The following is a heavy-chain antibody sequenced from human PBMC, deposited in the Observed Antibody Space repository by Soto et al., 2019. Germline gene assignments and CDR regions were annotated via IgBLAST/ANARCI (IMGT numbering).Heavy chain of an antibody. V-gene: IGHV3-15*01. CDR1: GFMFSSAW. J-gene: IGHJ4*02. CDR2: IQSKRDGGTT. D-gene: IGHD1-1*01. Sequence: HLVESGGDLVKPGGSLRLSCAASGFMFSSAWMSWVRQAPGKGLEWVGRIQSKRDGGTTDYAQPVKGRFVISRDYSKNSLYLKMRRLKTDGTAVYYCVEGWNDFWGQGTVVAVSS. CDR3: VEGWNDF.